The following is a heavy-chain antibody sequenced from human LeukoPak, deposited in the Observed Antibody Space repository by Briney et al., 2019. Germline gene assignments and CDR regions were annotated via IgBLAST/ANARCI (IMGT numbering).Heavy chain of an antibody. CDR1: GFSFDDYA. Sequence: GGSLRLSCAASGFSFDDYAMHWVRQAPGKGLEWVSLISGDGVSTYYAGSLKGRFTISRDNSKNSLYLQMNSLRVEDTAVYYCARDSCSGGSCYFDPWGQGTLVTVSS. V-gene: IGHV3-43*02. J-gene: IGHJ5*02. CDR2: ISGDGVST. CDR3: ARDSCSGGSCYFDP. D-gene: IGHD2-15*01.